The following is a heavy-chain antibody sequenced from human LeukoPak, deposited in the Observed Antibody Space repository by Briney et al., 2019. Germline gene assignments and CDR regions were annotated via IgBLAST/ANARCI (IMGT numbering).Heavy chain of an antibody. Sequence: SETLSLTCTVSGDSITSRSHYWGWIRQPPGKGLEWFGSIYYSGSTYYNPSLKSRVTISVDTSKNQFSLKLSSVTAADTAVYYCAISFGAFDYWGQGTLVTVSS. D-gene: IGHD1-26*01. J-gene: IGHJ4*02. CDR2: IYYSGST. V-gene: IGHV4-39*07. CDR1: GDSITSRSHY. CDR3: AISFGAFDY.